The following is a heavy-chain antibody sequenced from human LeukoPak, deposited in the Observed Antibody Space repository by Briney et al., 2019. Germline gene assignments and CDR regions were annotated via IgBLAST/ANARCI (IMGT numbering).Heavy chain of an antibody. Sequence: SETLSLTCTVSGGSISSSSYYWGWIRQPPGKGLEWIGRIYTSGSTNCNPSLKSRVTMSVDTSKNQFSLKLSSVTAADTAVYYCARASPQQLVLDYWGQGTLVTVSS. V-gene: IGHV4-61*05. D-gene: IGHD6-13*01. CDR3: ARASPQQLVLDY. J-gene: IGHJ4*02. CDR1: GGSISSSSYY. CDR2: IYTSGST.